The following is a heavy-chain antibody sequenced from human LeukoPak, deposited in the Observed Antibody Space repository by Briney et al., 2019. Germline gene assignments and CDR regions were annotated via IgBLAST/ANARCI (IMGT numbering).Heavy chain of an antibody. V-gene: IGHV3-48*04. D-gene: IGHD3-10*01. CDR2: ISSSGSTI. Sequence: GGSLRLSCAASGFTFSSYSMNWVRQAPGKGLEWVSSISSSGSTIYYADSVKGRFTISRDNAKNSLYLLMNSLRAEDTAVYYCAREGAFGFAFDIWGQGTMVTVSS. J-gene: IGHJ3*02. CDR1: GFTFSSYS. CDR3: AREGAFGFAFDI.